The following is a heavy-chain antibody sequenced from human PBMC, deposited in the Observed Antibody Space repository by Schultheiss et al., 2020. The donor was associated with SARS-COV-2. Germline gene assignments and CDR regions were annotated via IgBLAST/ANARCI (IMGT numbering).Heavy chain of an antibody. J-gene: IGHJ6*02. V-gene: IGHV1-46*03. CDR2: INPSGGST. Sequence: ASVKVSCKASGYTFTSYYMHWVRQAPGQGLEWMGIINPSGGSTSYAQKFQGRVTMTRDTSTSTVYMELSSLRSEDTAVYYCARDSITIFGVVINVGGMDVWGQGTTVTVSS. CDR1: GYTFTSYY. D-gene: IGHD3-3*01. CDR3: ARDSITIFGVVINVGGMDV.